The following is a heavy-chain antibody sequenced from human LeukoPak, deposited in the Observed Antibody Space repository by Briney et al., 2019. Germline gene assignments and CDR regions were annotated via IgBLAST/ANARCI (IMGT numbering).Heavy chain of an antibody. V-gene: IGHV3-11*01. CDR2: ISSSGSTI. D-gene: IGHD3-10*01. CDR1: GFTFSDYY. Sequence: GGSLRLSCAASGFTFSDYYMSWIRQAPGKGLEWVSYISSSGSTIYYADSVKGRFTISRDNAKNSLYLQMNSLRAEDTAVYYCARDASSITMVRGVIDYWGQGTLVTVSS. J-gene: IGHJ4*02. CDR3: ARDASSITMVRGVIDY.